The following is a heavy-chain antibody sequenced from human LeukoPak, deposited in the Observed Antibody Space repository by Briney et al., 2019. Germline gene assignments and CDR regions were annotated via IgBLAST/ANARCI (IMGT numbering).Heavy chain of an antibody. CDR3: APFAKGG. CDR2: IKPQAHSYPT. Sequence: GGSLSLFCAVCGFPFCDHYMVWVRPAPGKGLVWVGRIKPQAHSYPTEYAASVKGRFPISRDDSKSSLYLQMNSLKIADPAVYYCAPFAKGGWGQGTLVTVSS. V-gene: IGHV3-72*01. J-gene: IGHJ4*02. CDR1: GFPFCDHY. D-gene: IGHD2-21*01.